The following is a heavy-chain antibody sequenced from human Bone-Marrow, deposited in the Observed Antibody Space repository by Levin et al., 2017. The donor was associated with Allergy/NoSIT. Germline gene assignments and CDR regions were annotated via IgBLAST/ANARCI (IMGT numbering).Heavy chain of an antibody. D-gene: IGHD3-10*01. CDR2: ISWNSGSI. Sequence: GGSLRLSCAASGFSIDDYDMHWVRQAPGKGLEWVSGISWNSGSIGYADSVKGRFTISRDNAKNSLYLQMNSLRAEDTAVYYCAKDYGSGSYYNEVKWGQGTLVTVSS. V-gene: IGHV3-9*01. CDR3: AKDYGSGSYYNEVK. CDR1: GFSIDDYD. J-gene: IGHJ4*02.